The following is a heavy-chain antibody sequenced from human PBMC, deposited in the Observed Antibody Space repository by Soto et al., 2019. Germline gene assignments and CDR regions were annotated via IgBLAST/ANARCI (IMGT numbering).Heavy chain of an antibody. CDR2: ISYDGSNK. D-gene: IGHD2-15*01. Sequence: GGSLRLSCAASGFTFSSYAMHWVRQAPGKGLEWVAVISYDGSNKYYADSVKGRFTISRDNSKNTLYLQMNSLRAEDTAVYYCARGAVVAATTTPVVFDYWGQGTLVTVSS. J-gene: IGHJ4*02. V-gene: IGHV3-30-3*01. CDR3: ARGAVVAATTTPVVFDY. CDR1: GFTFSSYA.